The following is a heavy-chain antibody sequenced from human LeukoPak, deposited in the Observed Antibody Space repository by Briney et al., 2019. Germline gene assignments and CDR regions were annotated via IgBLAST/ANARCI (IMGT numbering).Heavy chain of an antibody. Sequence: ASVKVSCKASGYTFTGYYIHWVRQAPGQGLEWMGWFDPRTTATNYAQKFQGRVIMSKDTSISTVYMDLNRLTSDDTATYYCARGEYSRSLDFWGQGTLVTVSS. J-gene: IGHJ4*02. CDR2: FDPRTTAT. D-gene: IGHD3-16*02. CDR3: ARGEYSRSLDF. V-gene: IGHV1-2*02. CDR1: GYTFTGYY.